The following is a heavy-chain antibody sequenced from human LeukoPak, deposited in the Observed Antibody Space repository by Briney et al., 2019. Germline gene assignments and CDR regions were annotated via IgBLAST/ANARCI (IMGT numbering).Heavy chain of an antibody. CDR3: AKGGIVVVPAAIPFDY. V-gene: IGHV3-30*02. CDR1: GFTFSSYG. CDR2: IRYDGSNK. D-gene: IGHD2-2*01. J-gene: IGHJ4*02. Sequence: GGSLRLSCAASGFTFSSYGMHWVRQAPGQALEWVAFIRYDGSNKYYADSVKGRFTISRDNSKNTLYLQMNSLRAEDTAVYYCAKGGIVVVPAAIPFDYWGQGTLVTVSS.